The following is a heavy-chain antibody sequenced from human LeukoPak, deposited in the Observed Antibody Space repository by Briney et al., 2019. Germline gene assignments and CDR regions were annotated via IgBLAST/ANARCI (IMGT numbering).Heavy chain of an antibody. CDR3: AKDKEDYYYDSSCQFDY. J-gene: IGHJ4*02. Sequence: PGRSPRLSRAASGFTPSRYGMLRVRDAPGKGRGWGAVISYDGSNKYYADSVKGRFTIPSNNSKKTLYLQMNSLRAEDTGVYYCAKDKEDYYYDSSCQFDYWGQGTPATVCS. CDR2: ISYDGSNK. V-gene: IGHV3-30*18. D-gene: IGHD3-22*01. CDR1: GFTPSRYG.